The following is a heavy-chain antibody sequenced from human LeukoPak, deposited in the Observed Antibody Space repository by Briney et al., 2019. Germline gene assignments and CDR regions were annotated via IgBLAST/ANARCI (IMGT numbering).Heavy chain of an antibody. D-gene: IGHD6-13*01. CDR1: GYSISSNYY. CDR2: INHSGST. J-gene: IGHJ3*02. CDR3: ARPTTLYSSKGGAFDI. Sequence: KSSETLSLTCTVSGYSISSNYYWSWIRQPPGKGLEWIGEINHSGSTNYNPSLKSRVTISVDTSKNQFSLKLSSVTAADTAVYYCARPTTLYSSKGGAFDIWGQGTMVTVSS. V-gene: IGHV4-38-2*02.